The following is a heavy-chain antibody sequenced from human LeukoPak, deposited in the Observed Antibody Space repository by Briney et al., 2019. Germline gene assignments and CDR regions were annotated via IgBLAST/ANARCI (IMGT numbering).Heavy chain of an antibody. CDR1: GYTFTSYY. V-gene: IGHV1-46*01. J-gene: IGHJ3*02. Sequence: ASVKVSCKASGYTFTSYYMRWVRQAPGQGLEWMGIINPSGGSTSYAQKFQGRVTMTRDTSTSTVYMELSSLRSEDTAVYYCARGQYYYDSSGYHDAFDIWGQGTMVTVSS. CDR3: ARGQYYYDSSGYHDAFDI. CDR2: INPSGGST. D-gene: IGHD3-22*01.